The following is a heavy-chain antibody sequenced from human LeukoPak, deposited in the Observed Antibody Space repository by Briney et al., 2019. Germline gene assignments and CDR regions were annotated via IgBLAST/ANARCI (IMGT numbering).Heavy chain of an antibody. J-gene: IGHJ6*02. D-gene: IGHD3-22*01. CDR3: ARDSPSNYYDSSGYYLPPLNYYGMDV. CDR2: TYYRSKWYN. Sequence: SQTLSLTCATSGDSVSSNSAAWNWIRQSPSRGLEWLGRTYYRSKWYNDYAVSVKSRITINPDTSKNQFSLQLNSVTPEDTAVYYCARDSPSNYYDSSGYYLPPLNYYGMDVWGQGTTVTVSS. CDR1: GDSVSSNSAA. V-gene: IGHV6-1*01.